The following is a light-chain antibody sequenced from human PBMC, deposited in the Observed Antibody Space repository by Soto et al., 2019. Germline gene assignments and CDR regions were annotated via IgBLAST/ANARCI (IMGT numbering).Light chain of an antibody. CDR3: QHYGSSPWT. CDR2: DAS. Sequence: EIVLTQSAGTLSLSPGERATLSCRASQTVSGSYLAWFQQKPGQAPRLLIYDASTRAAGVPDRFSGSGSGTDFSLTINRLEPEDFAVYYCQHYGSSPWTFGQGTKVEIK. J-gene: IGKJ1*01. CDR1: QTVSGSY. V-gene: IGKV3-20*01.